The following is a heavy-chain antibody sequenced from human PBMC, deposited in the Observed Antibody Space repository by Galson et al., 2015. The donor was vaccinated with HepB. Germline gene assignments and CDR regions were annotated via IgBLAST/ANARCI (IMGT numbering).Heavy chain of an antibody. CDR3: ARGKRDDAFDI. V-gene: IGHV1-69*13. Sequence: SVKVSCKVSGYTLTELSMHWVRQAPGQGLEWMGGIIPIFGTANYAQKFQGRVTITADESTSTAYMELSSLRSEDTAVYYCARGKRDDAFDIWGQGTMVTVSS. D-gene: IGHD3-10*01. CDR1: GYTLTELS. CDR2: IIPIFGTA. J-gene: IGHJ3*02.